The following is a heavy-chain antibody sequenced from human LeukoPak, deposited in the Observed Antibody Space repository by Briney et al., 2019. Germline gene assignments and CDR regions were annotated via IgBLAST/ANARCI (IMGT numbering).Heavy chain of an antibody. V-gene: IGHV1-46*01. CDR1: GYPLTTYY. Sequence: ASVKVSCKASGYPLTTYYMHWVRQAPGQGLGWVGIINPSGGSTNYAQRFQGRVTMTRDTSTSTVHMELSSLRSEDTAVYYCARESMIARERKFDYWGQGTLVTVSS. D-gene: IGHD3-22*01. CDR2: INPSGGST. J-gene: IGHJ4*02. CDR3: ARESMIARERKFDY.